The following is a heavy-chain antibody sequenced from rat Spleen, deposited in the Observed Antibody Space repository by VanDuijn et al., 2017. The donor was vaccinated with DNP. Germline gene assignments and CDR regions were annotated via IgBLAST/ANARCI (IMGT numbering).Heavy chain of an antibody. CDR2: IWWNGNT. CDR3: AHMGYFGIYLDY. CDR1: GFSLSTYGLG. V-gene: IGHV8-23*01. D-gene: IGHD1-11*01. J-gene: IGHJ2*01. Sequence: TLKESGPGILQPSHTLSLTCSFSGFSLSTYGLGVTWIRQPSGKGLEWLTSIWWNGNTYSNPSLKSRLTVSKDTSNNQAFLKVTGMDTGDTGTYYCAHMGYFGIYLDYWGQGVMVTVSS.